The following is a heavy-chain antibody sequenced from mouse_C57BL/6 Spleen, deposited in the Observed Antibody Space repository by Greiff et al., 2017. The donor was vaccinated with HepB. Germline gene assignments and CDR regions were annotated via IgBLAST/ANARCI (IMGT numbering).Heavy chain of an antibody. CDR2: IRNKANGYTT. CDR3: ARYTHYGNFYYAMDY. J-gene: IGHJ4*01. V-gene: IGHV7-3*01. Sequence: EVQGVESGGGLVQPGGSLSLSCAASGFTFTDYYMSWVRQPPGKALEWLGFIRNKANGYTTEYSASVKGRFTISRDTSQSILYLQMNALRAEDSATYYCARYTHYGNFYYAMDYWGQGTSVTVSS. D-gene: IGHD2-1*01. CDR1: GFTFTDYY.